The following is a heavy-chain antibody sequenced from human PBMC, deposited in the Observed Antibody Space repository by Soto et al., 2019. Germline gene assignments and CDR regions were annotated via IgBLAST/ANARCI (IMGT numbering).Heavy chain of an antibody. CDR3: ARHPTIARFENGLDV. D-gene: IGHD1-1*01. CDR1: GGSVRGYY. CDR2: IYYRGNT. Sequence: SETLSLTYTVSGGSVRGYYWSWILQPPGKGLEWIGYIYYRGNTIYSPSLDRRVTLSVDTAKNQVSLKLTSVTPAADTAVYYCARHPTIARFENGLDVWGQGTMVTVSS. V-gene: IGHV4-59*08. J-gene: IGHJ6*02.